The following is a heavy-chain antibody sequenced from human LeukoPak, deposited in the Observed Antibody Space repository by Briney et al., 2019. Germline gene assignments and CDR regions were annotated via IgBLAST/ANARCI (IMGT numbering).Heavy chain of an antibody. CDR3: ARDRGGYSYDYYYYYYMDV. D-gene: IGHD5-18*01. J-gene: IGHJ6*03. V-gene: IGHV1-69*05. CDR2: IIPIFGTA. Sequence: SVKVSCKASVGTFSSYAISWVRQAPGQGLEWMGGIIPIFGTANYAQKFQGRVTITTDESTSTAYMELSSLRSEDTAVYYCARDRGGYSYDYYYYYYMDVWGKGTTVTVSS. CDR1: VGTFSSYA.